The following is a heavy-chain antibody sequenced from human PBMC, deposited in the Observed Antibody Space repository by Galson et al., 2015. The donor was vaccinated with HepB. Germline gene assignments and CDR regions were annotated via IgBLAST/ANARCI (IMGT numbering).Heavy chain of an antibody. CDR1: AYTLTELS. CDR2: FDPEDGET. Sequence: SCKVSAYTLTELSMHWVRQAPGKGLEWMGSFDPEDGETIYAQKYQGRVTMTEDTSTDTAYMRLSSLTSDDTAVYYCAAGRGTYSYARRDYDYWGQGTLVIVSS. CDR3: AAGRGTYSYARRDYDY. V-gene: IGHV1-24*01. J-gene: IGHJ4*02. D-gene: IGHD3-16*02.